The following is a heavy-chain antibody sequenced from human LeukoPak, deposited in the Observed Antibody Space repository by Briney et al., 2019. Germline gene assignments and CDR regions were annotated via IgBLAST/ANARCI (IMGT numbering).Heavy chain of an antibody. J-gene: IGHJ4*02. V-gene: IGHV1-3*01. CDR2: INAGNGNT. CDR3: ARGVGYCSGGNCYGVGSSDY. CDR1: GYTFTSYA. D-gene: IGHD2-15*01. Sequence: ASVKVSCKASGYTFTSYAMHWVRQAPGQRLEWMGWINAGNGNTKYSQKFQGRVTMTRDTSISTVYMELSSLRSEDTAVYYCARGVGYCSGGNCYGVGSSDYWGQGTLVTVSS.